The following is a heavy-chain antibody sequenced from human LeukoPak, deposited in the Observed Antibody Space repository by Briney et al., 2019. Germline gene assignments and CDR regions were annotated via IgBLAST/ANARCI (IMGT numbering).Heavy chain of an antibody. Sequence: PGGSLRLSCAASGFTFSSYGMHWVRQAPGKGLEWVAVISYDGSNKYYADSVKGRFTISRDNSKNTLYLQMNSLRAEDTAVYYCGSLYYYGSGSGFDYWGQGTLVTVSS. D-gene: IGHD3-10*01. CDR3: GSLYYYGSGSGFDY. CDR1: GFTFSSYG. J-gene: IGHJ4*02. CDR2: ISYDGSNK. V-gene: IGHV3-30*03.